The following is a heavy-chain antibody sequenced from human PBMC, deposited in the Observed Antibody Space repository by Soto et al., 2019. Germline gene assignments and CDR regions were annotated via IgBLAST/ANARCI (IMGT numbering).Heavy chain of an antibody. Sequence: QVQLQESGPGLVKPSETLSLTCTVSGGSISSYYWSWIRQPPGKGLEWIGYICYSGSTNYNPSLKSRVTISVDTTTNQCSLKLSSVTAADTAVYYCARRQYYFDYCGQVTQVAVS. CDR1: GGSISSYY. J-gene: IGHJ4*02. CDR3: ARRQYYFDY. V-gene: IGHV4-59*08. CDR2: ICYSGST.